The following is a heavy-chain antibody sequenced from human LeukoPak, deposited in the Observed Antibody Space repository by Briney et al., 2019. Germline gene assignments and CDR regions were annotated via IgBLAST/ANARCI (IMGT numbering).Heavy chain of an antibody. Sequence: VRSLSLSPAASGFTIKKAARNGACLSSGQRQESASKKRESSGDTYYEDSVKGRFTISREISNNTVYLQMISLRVEDTAVYFCAKRPISGNDKSFDYWGQGTLVTVSS. CDR3: AKRPISGNDKSFDY. CDR1: GFTIKKAA. CDR2: KRESSGDT. D-gene: IGHD3-3*01. V-gene: IGHV3-23*01. J-gene: IGHJ4*02.